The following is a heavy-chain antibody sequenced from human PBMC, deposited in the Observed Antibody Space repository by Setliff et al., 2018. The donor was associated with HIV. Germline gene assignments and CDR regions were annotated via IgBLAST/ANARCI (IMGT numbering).Heavy chain of an antibody. J-gene: IGHJ6*03. D-gene: IGHD3-9*01. Sequence: SETLSLTCTVSGGSISSRDYYWGWIRQPPGKGLEWIGSMSYSGSAYYNPSLKGRVTISVDTSKSQFSLRLSSVTAADTAVYYCARQRDFDWLLQNYYYMDVWGKGATVTVSS. CDR1: GGSISSRDYY. CDR3: ARQRDFDWLLQNYYYMDV. V-gene: IGHV4-39*01. CDR2: MSYSGSA.